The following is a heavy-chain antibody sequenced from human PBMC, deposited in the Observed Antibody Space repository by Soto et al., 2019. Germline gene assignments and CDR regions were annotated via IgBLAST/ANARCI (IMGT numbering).Heavy chain of an antibody. Sequence: VGSLRLSCAASGFTFSDCYMSWIRQAPGKGLEWVSYISSSGASIYYADSVKGRFTISRDNAENSLSLQMNSLRAEDTAVYYCVRGGWSSSGGIAASWGQGTLVTVSS. D-gene: IGHD6-13*01. CDR3: VRGGWSSSGGIAAS. CDR1: GFTFSDCY. J-gene: IGHJ5*02. V-gene: IGHV3-11*01. CDR2: ISSSGASI.